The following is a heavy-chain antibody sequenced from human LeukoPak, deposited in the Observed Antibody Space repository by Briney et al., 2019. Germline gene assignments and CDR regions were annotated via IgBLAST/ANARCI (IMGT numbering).Heavy chain of an antibody. CDR2: ISGSGGST. CDR3: AREQGKQWLVRYYYYGMDV. V-gene: IGHV3-23*01. D-gene: IGHD6-19*01. CDR1: GFTFSSYA. J-gene: IGHJ6*02. Sequence: GGSLRLSCAASGFTFSSYAMSWVRQAPGKGLEWVSAISGSGGSTYYADSVKGRFTISRDNSKNTLYLQMNSLRAEDTAVYYCAREQGKQWLVRYYYYGMDVWGQGTTVTVSS.